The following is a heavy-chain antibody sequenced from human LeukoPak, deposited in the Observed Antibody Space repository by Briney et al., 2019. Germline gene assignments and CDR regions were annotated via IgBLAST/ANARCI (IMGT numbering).Heavy chain of an antibody. V-gene: IGHV4-34*12. D-gene: IGHD6-6*01. J-gene: IGHJ4*02. Sequence: PSETLSLTCAIYGGSFSGYYWSWIRQPPGKGLEWIGEIFHSGNTNYNPSLKSRVTISVDTSKNQFSLKLNSVTAADTAVYYCRTARYYFDYWGQGALVTVSP. CDR3: RTARYYFDY. CDR1: GGSFSGYY. CDR2: IFHSGNT.